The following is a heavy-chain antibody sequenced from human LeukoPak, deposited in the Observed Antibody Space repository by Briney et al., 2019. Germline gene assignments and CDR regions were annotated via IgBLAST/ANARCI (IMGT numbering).Heavy chain of an antibody. V-gene: IGHV1-18*01. CDR1: GYTFTSYG. J-gene: IGHJ4*02. CDR3: ARDAGGWYTHFDY. D-gene: IGHD6-19*01. CDR2: IRVYNGNT. Sequence: ASVKVSCKPSGYTFTSYGINWVRQAPGQGLEWMGWIRVYNGNTNYAQKFKGRVTMTTDTSTNTAYMELRSLGSDDTAVYYCARDAGGWYTHFDYWGQGTLVTVSS.